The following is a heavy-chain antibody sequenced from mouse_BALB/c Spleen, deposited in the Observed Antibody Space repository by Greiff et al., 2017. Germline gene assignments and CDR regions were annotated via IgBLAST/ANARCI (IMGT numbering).Heavy chain of an antibody. CDR3: AKHRGTETWFAY. V-gene: IGHV2-6-5*01. CDR2: IWGGGST. CDR1: GFSLTDYG. D-gene: IGHD3-3*01. Sequence: QVQLKQSGPGLVAPSQSLSISCTASGFSLTDYGVSWIRQPPGQGLEWLGGIWGGGSTYYNSAHKSKLSISKDNSKSQVFLKMHSLRTDDTAMYYCAKHRGTETWFAYWGQGTLVTVSA. J-gene: IGHJ3*01.